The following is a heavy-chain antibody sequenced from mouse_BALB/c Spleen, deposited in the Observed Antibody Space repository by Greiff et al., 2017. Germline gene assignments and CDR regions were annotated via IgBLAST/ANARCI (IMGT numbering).Heavy chain of an antibody. CDR1: GYTFTSYW. CDR3: ARYDYDERTWFAY. Sequence: QVQLKQPGAELVKPGASVKLSCKASGYTFTSYWMHWVKQRPGQGLEWIGEINPSNGRTNYNEKFKSKATLTVDKSSSTAYMQLSSLTSEDSAVYYCARYDYDERTWFAYWGQGTLVTVSA. D-gene: IGHD2-4*01. CDR2: INPSNGRT. V-gene: IGHV1S81*02. J-gene: IGHJ3*01.